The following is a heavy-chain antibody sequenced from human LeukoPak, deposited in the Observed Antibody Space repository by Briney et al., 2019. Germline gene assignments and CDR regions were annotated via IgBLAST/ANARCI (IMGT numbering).Heavy chain of an antibody. Sequence: MPSETLSLTCTVSGGSISSSSYYWGWIRQPPGKGLEWIGSIYYSGSTYYNPSLKSRVTISVDTSKNQFSLKLSSVTAADTAVYYCARESKGGSSWREPYYYYYMDVWGKGTTVTVSS. CDR2: IYYSGST. CDR3: ARESKGGSSWREPYYYYYMDV. V-gene: IGHV4-39*07. CDR1: GGSISSSSYY. J-gene: IGHJ6*03. D-gene: IGHD6-13*01.